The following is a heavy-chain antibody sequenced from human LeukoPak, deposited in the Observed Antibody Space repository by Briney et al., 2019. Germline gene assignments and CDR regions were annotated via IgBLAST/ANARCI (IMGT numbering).Heavy chain of an antibody. CDR1: GFTFSSYA. J-gene: IGHJ4*02. CDR2: ISGSGSST. CDR3: AKAISCSDGTCSFFDY. D-gene: IGHD2-15*01. V-gene: IGHV3-23*01. Sequence: PGGSLRLSCAASGFTFSSYAMSWVRQAPGQGLEWVSAISGSGSSTYYADSVKGRFTISRDNSENTLYLQVNSLRAEDTAVFYCAKAISCSDGTCSFFDYWGQGALVTVSS.